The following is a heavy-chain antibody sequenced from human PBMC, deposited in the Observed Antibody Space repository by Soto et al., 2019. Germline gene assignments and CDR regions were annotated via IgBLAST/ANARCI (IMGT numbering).Heavy chain of an antibody. CDR3: AKDPLTRGWFDP. V-gene: IGHV3-23*01. Sequence: GESLKISCAASGFTFAGNAMTWVRQAPGKGLHWVSVISAGGTTYYADSAKGRFTISRDNSKNTLYLQMNSLRADDTAVYYGAKDPLTRGWFDPWGQGTMVTVSS. J-gene: IGHJ5*02. CDR1: GFTFAGNA. CDR2: ISAGGTT.